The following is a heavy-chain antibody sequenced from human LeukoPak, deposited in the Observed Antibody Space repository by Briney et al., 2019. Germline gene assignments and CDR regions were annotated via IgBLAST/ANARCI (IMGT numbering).Heavy chain of an antibody. CDR1: WFSVSTSGVG. D-gene: IGHD2-15*01. V-gene: IGHV2-5*02. J-gene: IGHJ4*02. CDR3: AHSYRRFGCGGGSCYYFDY. Sequence: SGPTLVKPTQTLTLTCTFSWFSVSTSGVGVGWIRQPPGKALEWLALLYWDDDRRYSPSLKSRLTITKDTSKNQVVLTMTNMDPVDTATYHCAHSYRRFGCGGGSCYYFDYWGQGTLVTVSS. CDR2: LYWDDDR.